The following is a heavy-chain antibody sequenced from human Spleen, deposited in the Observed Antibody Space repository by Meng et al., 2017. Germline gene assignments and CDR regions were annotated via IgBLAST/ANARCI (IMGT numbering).Heavy chain of an antibody. CDR1: GYSISSGYY. D-gene: IGHD3-22*01. CDR2: MYHSGST. Sequence: SETLSLTCAVSGYSISSGYYWGWIRQPPGKGLEWIGSMYHSGSTYYNPSLKSRVSISIDTSKNQFSLKLSSVTAADTAVYYCARDPFRDSSGYYYVGGPVYYYYGMYVWGQGTTVTVSS. V-gene: IGHV4-38-2*02. J-gene: IGHJ6*02. CDR3: ARDPFRDSSGYYYVGGPVYYYYGMYV.